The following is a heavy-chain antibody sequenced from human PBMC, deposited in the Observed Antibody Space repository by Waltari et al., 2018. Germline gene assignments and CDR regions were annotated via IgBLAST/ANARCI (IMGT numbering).Heavy chain of an antibody. J-gene: IGHJ3*01. D-gene: IGHD3-22*01. V-gene: IGHV1-2*02. CDR3: ARGGLGYYHDSSDSFDF. CDR2: INPHSTGT. CDR1: GYTFTGYY. Sequence: QVQLVQSGGAVKKPGASVKVFCKASGYTFTGYYLQWVRQAPGQGLEWMGWINPHSTGTVYAQKFQGRVSMTRDTSLSTAYMELSRLKSDDSAVYYCARGGLGYYHDSSDSFDFWGQGTMVTVSS.